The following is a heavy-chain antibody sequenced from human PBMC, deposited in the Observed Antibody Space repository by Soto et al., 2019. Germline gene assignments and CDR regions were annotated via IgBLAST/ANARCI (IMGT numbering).Heavy chain of an antibody. CDR3: ARDGGYYDFWSCSPDYYGMDV. CDR1: GGTFSSYA. Sequence: QVQLVQSGAEVKKPGSSVKVSCKASGGTFSSYAISWVRQAPGQGLEWMGGIIPIFGTANYAQKFQGRVTMTADESTSTAYMELSSLRSEDTDVYYCARDGGYYDFWSCSPDYYGMDVWGQGTTVTVSS. CDR2: IIPIFGTA. J-gene: IGHJ6*02. V-gene: IGHV1-69*01. D-gene: IGHD3-3*01.